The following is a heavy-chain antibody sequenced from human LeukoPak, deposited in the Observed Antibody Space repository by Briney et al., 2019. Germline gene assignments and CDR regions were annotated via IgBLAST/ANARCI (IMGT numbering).Heavy chain of an antibody. V-gene: IGHV3-30*02. J-gene: IGHJ3*02. D-gene: IGHD3-10*01. CDR1: GFTFSSYG. Sequence: GGSLRLSCAASGFTFSSYGMHWVRQAPGKGLEWVAFIRYDGSNKYYADSVKGRFTISRDNSKNTLYLQMNSLRAEDTAVYYCARDGPYYYGSGSCAFDIWGQGTMVTVSS. CDR2: IRYDGSNK. CDR3: ARDGPYYYGSGSCAFDI.